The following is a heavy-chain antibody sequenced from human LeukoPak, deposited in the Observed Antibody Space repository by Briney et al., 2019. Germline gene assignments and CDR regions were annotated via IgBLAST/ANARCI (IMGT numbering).Heavy chain of an antibody. V-gene: IGHV1-3*01. CDR2: INAGNGNT. D-gene: IGHD3-10*01. CDR1: GYTFTSCA. J-gene: IGHJ4*02. Sequence: ASVKVSCKASGYTFTSCAMHWVRQAPGQRLEWMGWINAGNGNTKYSQKFQGRVTITRDTSASTAYMELSSLRSEDTAVYYCARDLRVHSISYYYGSGPPVYWGQGTLVTVSS. CDR3: ARDLRVHSISYYYGSGPPVY.